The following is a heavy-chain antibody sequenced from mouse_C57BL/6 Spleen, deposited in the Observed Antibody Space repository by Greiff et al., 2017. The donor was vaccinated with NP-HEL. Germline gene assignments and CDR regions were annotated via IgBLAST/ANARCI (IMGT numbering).Heavy chain of an antibody. CDR3: ARDEGNYEFDY. Sequence: DVKLQESGPGLVKPSQSLSLTCSVTGYSITSGYYWNWIRQFPGNKLEWMGYISYDGSNNYNPSLKNRISITRDTAKNQFFLKLNSVTTEATATYYCARDEGNYEFDYLGQGTLVTVSA. D-gene: IGHD2-1*01. V-gene: IGHV3-6*01. J-gene: IGHJ3*01. CDR1: GYSITSGYY. CDR2: ISYDGSN.